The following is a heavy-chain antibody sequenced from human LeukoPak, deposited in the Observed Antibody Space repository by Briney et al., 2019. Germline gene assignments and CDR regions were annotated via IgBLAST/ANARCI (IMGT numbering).Heavy chain of an antibody. CDR2: INPGNDNR. CDR3: ARVTGTYIDY. Sequence: ASVKVSCKASGHTFTNYAIHWVRQAPGQRLEWMGWINPGNDNRKYSQKFQGRVAITRDTSATTAYMELSSLRSEDTAMYYCARVTGTYIDYWGQGTLVTVSS. V-gene: IGHV1-3*01. CDR1: GHTFTNYA. J-gene: IGHJ4*02. D-gene: IGHD3-9*01.